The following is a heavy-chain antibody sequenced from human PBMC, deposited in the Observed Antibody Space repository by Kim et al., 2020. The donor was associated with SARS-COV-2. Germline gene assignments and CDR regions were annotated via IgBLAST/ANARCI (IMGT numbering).Heavy chain of an antibody. CDR3: ARDNNGAART. J-gene: IGHJ6*02. D-gene: IGHD2-15*01. Sequence: ASVKVSCKASGYTFTNYAITWVRQAPGQGPEWMGWMRTYNGDTKFAQKFQGRVTLTTDTSTSTAYMELTTLKPDDTAVYYCARDNNGAARTWGQGTTVIV. CDR2: MRTYNGDT. CDR1: GYTFTNYA. V-gene: IGHV1-18*04.